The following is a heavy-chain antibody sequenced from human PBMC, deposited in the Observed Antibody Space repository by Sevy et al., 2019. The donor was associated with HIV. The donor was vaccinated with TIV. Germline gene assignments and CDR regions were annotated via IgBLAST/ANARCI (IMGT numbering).Heavy chain of an antibody. CDR2: IWYDGSNK. Sequence: GGSLRLSCAASGFTFSSYGMHWVRQAPGKGLEWVAVIWYDGSNKYYADSVKGRFTISRDNSKNTLYLQMNSQGAEVTAVYYCARWGRTDYGDYGDAFDIWGQGTMVTVSS. CDR1: GFTFSSYG. D-gene: IGHD4-17*01. J-gene: IGHJ3*02. CDR3: ARWGRTDYGDYGDAFDI. V-gene: IGHV3-33*01.